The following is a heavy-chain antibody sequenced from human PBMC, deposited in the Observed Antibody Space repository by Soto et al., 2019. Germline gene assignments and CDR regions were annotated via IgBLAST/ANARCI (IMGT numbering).Heavy chain of an antibody. CDR1: GFTVSSNY. J-gene: IGHJ6*02. Sequence: LRLSCAASGFTVSSNYMSWVRQAPGKGLEWVSVIYSGGSTYYADSVKGRFTISRDNSKNTLYLQMNSLRAEDTAVYYCARDHRIPYYDFWSTTHYYYYGMDVWGQGTTVTVSS. CDR2: IYSGGST. D-gene: IGHD3-3*01. V-gene: IGHV3-53*01. CDR3: ARDHRIPYYDFWSTTHYYYYGMDV.